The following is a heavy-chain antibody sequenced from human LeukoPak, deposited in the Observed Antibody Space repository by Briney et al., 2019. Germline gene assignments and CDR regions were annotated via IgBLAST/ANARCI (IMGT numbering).Heavy chain of an antibody. CDR1: GFTLSTYG. CDR3: VKTFEYSSNWYDY. CDR2: IPYDGSNK. D-gene: IGHD6-6*01. Sequence: GGALRLSCEASGFTLSTYGMHWVRQAPGKGLEWISLIPYDGSNKYYADSVKGRFTISRDNSKNTLYLQMNSLRAEDTAVYFCVKTFEYSSNWYDYWGQGTLVTVSS. V-gene: IGHV3-30*18. J-gene: IGHJ5*01.